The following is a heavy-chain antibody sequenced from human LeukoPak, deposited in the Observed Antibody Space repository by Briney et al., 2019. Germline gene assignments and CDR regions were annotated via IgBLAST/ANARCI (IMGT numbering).Heavy chain of an antibody. CDR3: ARGRYDSSGYYSGTGIGFDY. J-gene: IGHJ4*02. V-gene: IGHV1-46*01. CDR1: GYTFTSYY. Sequence: GSVKVSCKASGYTFTSYYMHWVRQAPGQGLEWMGIINPSGGSTSYAQKFQGRVTMTRDTSTSTVYMELSSLRSEDTAVYYCARGRYDSSGYYSGTGIGFDYWGQGTLVTVSS. D-gene: IGHD3-22*01. CDR2: INPSGGST.